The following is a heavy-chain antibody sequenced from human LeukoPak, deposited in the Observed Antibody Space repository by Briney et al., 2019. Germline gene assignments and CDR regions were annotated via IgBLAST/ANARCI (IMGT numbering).Heavy chain of an antibody. D-gene: IGHD3-10*01. CDR2: INPNSGGT. J-gene: IGHJ5*02. V-gene: IGHV1-2*02. CDR3: ARVRITMVRGVTGWFDP. CDR1: GYTFTGYY. Sequence: GASVKASCKASGYTFTGYYMHWVRQAPGQGLEWMGWINPNSGGTNYAQKFQGRVTMTRDTSISTAYMELSRLRSDDTAVYYCARVRITMVRGVTGWFDPWGQGTLVTVSS.